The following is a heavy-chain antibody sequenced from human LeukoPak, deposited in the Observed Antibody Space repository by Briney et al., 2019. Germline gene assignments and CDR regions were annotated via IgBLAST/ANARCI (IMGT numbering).Heavy chain of an antibody. Sequence: KSSETLSLTCAVYGGSFSGYYWSWIRRPPGKGLEWIGEINHSGSTNYNPSLKSRVTISVDTSKNQFSLKLSSVTAADTAVYYCARDEFYDSSGYYYVDAFDIWGQGTMVTVSS. V-gene: IGHV4-34*01. D-gene: IGHD3-22*01. CDR3: ARDEFYDSSGYYYVDAFDI. J-gene: IGHJ3*02. CDR2: INHSGST. CDR1: GGSFSGYY.